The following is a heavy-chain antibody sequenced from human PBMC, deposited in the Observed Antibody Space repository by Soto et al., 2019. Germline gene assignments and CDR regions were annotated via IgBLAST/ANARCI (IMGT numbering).Heavy chain of an antibody. CDR1: GGSFSGYY. CDR2: INHSGST. CDR3: ARGSRPTRLRASTFDI. J-gene: IGHJ3*02. Sequence: SETLSLTCAVYGGSFSGYYWSWIRQPPGKGLEWIGEINHSGSTNYNPSLKSRVTISVDTSKNQFSLELSSVTAADTAVYYCARGSRPTRLRASTFDIWGQGTMVTVS. V-gene: IGHV4-34*01. D-gene: IGHD4-17*01.